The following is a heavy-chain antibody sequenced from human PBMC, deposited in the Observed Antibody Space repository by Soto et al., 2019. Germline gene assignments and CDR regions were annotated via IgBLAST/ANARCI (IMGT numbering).Heavy chain of an antibody. Sequence: GGSLRLSCAASRYTFKCHGLSWVRQAPGKGLEWVSTIDSSGVNTHYADSVKGRFTTSRDNSRNTLHLQMHDLRADDTALYYCVSCVSAHCDYWGQGTVVTVSS. D-gene: IGHD2-21*01. V-gene: IGHV3-23*01. CDR1: RYTFKCHG. CDR2: IDSSGVNT. J-gene: IGHJ4*02. CDR3: VSCVSAHCDY.